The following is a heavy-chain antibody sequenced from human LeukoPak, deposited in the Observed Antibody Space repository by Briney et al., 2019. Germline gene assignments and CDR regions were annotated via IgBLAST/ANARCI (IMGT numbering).Heavy chain of an antibody. Sequence: SETLSLTCAVSGYSISSGYYWGWIRQPPGKGLEWIGSIYHSGSTYDNPSLKSRVTISVDTSKSHFSLKLSSVTAADTAVYYCARCERAAQPPFDYWGQGTLVTVSS. CDR3: ARCERAAQPPFDY. J-gene: IGHJ4*02. CDR2: IYHSGST. V-gene: IGHV4-38-2*01. D-gene: IGHD6-13*01. CDR1: GYSISSGYY.